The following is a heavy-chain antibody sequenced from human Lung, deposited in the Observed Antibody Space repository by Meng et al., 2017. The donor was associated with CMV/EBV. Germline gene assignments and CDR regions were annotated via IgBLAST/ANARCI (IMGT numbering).Heavy chain of an antibody. CDR3: ARDLGYSSSWYFQYYFDC. CDR2: INPSDNTT. D-gene: IGHD6-13*01. Sequence: ASVXVSXKASGYTLTNYYIHWVRQAPGQGLEWMGIINPSDNTTIYAQKFQGRVTMTRDTSTSTVYMEPSSLRSDDTALYYCARDLGYSSSWYFQYYFDCWXHRTLVTVSS. CDR1: GYTLTNYY. J-gene: IGHJ4*01. V-gene: IGHV1-46*01.